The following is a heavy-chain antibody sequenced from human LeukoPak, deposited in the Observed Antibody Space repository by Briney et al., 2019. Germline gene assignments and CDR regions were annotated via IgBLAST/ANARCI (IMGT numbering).Heavy chain of an antibody. J-gene: IGHJ6*03. CDR1: GGSFSGYY. CDR3: ARVPRSIGTSAPLLGSYYYYMDV. D-gene: IGHD2-2*01. V-gene: IGHV4-34*01. Sequence: NPSETLSLTCAVYGGSFSGYYWSWIRQPPGKGLGWIGEINHSGSTNYNPSLKSRVTISVDTSKNQFSLKLSSVTAADTAVYYCARVPRSIGTSAPLLGSYYYYMDVWGKGTTVTVSS. CDR2: INHSGST.